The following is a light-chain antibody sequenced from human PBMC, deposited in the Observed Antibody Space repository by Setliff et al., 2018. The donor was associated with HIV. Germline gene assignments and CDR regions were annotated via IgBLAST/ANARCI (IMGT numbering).Light chain of an antibody. V-gene: IGLV3-1*01. CDR2: QDS. J-gene: IGLJ1*01. CDR1: KLGDKY. CDR3: QAWDSSTAHYV. Sequence: SYALTQPPSVSVSPGQTASITCSGDKLGDKYACWYQQKPGQSPVLVIYQDSKRPSGIPERFSGSNSGNTATLTISGTQAMDEADYYCQAWDSSTAHYVFGTGTKVTV.